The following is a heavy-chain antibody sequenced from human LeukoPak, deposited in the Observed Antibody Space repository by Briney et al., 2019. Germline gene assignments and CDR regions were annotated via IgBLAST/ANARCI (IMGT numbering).Heavy chain of an antibody. CDR3: ASSPLYCSGGSCYSSDY. V-gene: IGHV4-4*07. CDR2: IYTSGST. J-gene: IGHJ4*02. Sequence: PSETLSLTCTVSGGSISSYYWSWIRQPAGKGLEWIGRIYTSGSTNYNPSLKSRVTMSVDTSKNQFSLKLSSVTAADTAVYYCASSPLYCSGGSCYSSDYWGQGTLVTVSS. CDR1: GGSISSYY. D-gene: IGHD2-15*01.